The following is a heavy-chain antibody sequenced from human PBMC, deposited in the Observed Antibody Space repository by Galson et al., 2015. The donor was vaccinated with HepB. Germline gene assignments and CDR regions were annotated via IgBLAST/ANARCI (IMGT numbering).Heavy chain of an antibody. J-gene: IGHJ4*02. CDR3: AREECSGGTCYSGPRYFDR. Sequence: SVKVSCKASGYLFTSYIISWVRQAPGQGLEWMGWISVYNGDTKYAQNLQGRVTMTADTSTSTAYMELRNLRSDDTAVYYCAREECSGGTCYSGPRYFDRWGQGTQVTVSS. CDR2: ISVYNGDT. D-gene: IGHD2-15*01. CDR1: GYLFTSYI. V-gene: IGHV1-18*04.